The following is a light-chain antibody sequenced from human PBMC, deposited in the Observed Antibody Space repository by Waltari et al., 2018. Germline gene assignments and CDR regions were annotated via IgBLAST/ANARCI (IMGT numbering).Light chain of an antibody. V-gene: IGKV3-15*01. CDR1: QSVTS. J-gene: IGKJ2*01. Sequence: EIVMTQSPATLSVSPGEGATLSCRASQSVTSLAWYQQQPGQPPRLLIYGASTRATGIPARFGGSGSGTEFTLTISSLQSEDLAVYYCQQYNKGLDTFGQGTKLEIK. CDR3: QQYNKGLDT. CDR2: GAS.